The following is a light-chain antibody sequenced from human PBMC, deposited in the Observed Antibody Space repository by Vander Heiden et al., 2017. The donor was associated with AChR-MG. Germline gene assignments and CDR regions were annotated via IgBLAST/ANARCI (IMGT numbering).Light chain of an antibody. CDR3: SSYTTSYIWV. V-gene: IGLV2-14*03. CDR2: GVS. J-gene: IGLJ3*02. CDR1: GSAVGGHKF. Sequence: QSALTQPASVSGSPGQSITTSCTGTGSAVGGHKFVAWYQQYPGKAPKLVIYGVSQRPSRVSNRFSGSKSANTASLTISGLQTEDEAEYFCSSYTTSYIWVFGGGTKVTVL.